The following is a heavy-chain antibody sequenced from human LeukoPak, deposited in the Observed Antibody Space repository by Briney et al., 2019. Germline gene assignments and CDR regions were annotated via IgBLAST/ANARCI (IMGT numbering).Heavy chain of an antibody. CDR2: IIPIFGTA. CDR1: GGTFSSYA. Sequence: SVKVSCKASGGTFSSYAISWVRQAPGQGLEGMGGIIPIFGTANYAQKFQGRVTITADKSTSTAYMELSSLRSEDTAVYYCASYGSGSYQFDYWGQGTLVTVSS. J-gene: IGHJ4*02. D-gene: IGHD3-10*01. CDR3: ASYGSGSYQFDY. V-gene: IGHV1-69*06.